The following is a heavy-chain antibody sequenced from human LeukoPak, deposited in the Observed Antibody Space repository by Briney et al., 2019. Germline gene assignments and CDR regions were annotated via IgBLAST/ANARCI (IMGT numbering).Heavy chain of an antibody. D-gene: IGHD3-10*01. CDR2: IDPSDSHT. CDR3: ARYGSGTSYYYYAMDV. Sequence: GESLKISCKGSGYSFTSYWISWVRQMPGKGLEWTGRIDPSDSHTNYSPSLQGHVTISADKSISTAYLQWSSLKASDTAMYYCARYGSGTSYYYYAMDVWGQGTTVTVSS. V-gene: IGHV5-10-1*01. J-gene: IGHJ6*02. CDR1: GYSFTSYW.